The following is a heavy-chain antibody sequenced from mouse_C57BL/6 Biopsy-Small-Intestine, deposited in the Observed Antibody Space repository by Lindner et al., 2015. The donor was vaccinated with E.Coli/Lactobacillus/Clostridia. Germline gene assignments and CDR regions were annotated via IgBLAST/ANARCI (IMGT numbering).Heavy chain of an antibody. J-gene: IGHJ2*01. Sequence: VQLQESGPELVKPGAVSVRFSCKASGYAFSSYWMNWVKQRPGKGLGWIGRIYPGDGDTNYNGKFKGKATLTADKSSSTAYMQLSSLTSEDSAVYFCARGGGDDDYWGQGTTLTVSS. CDR1: GYAFSSYW. V-gene: IGHV1-82*01. D-gene: IGHD3-3*01. CDR3: ARGGGDDDY. CDR2: IYPGDGDT.